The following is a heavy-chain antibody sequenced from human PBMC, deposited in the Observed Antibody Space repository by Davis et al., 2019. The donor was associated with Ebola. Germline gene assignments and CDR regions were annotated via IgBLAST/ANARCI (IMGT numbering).Heavy chain of an antibody. D-gene: IGHD1-26*01. J-gene: IGHJ4*02. CDR2: IYDQST. Sequence: GESLKISCAASGFTFSPYSMSWVRQAPGKGLEWVSVIYDQSTAYADAVRGRFTISRDNAKNSLFLQLNSLRAEDTAVYYCARHWDEGDDWGQGTLVTVSS. V-gene: IGHV3-21*01. CDR1: GFTFSPYS. CDR3: ARHWDEGDD.